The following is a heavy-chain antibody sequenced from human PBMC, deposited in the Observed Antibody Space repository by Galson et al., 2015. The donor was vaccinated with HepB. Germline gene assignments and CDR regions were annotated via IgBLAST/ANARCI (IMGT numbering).Heavy chain of an antibody. V-gene: IGHV3-48*03. Sequence: SLRLSCAASGFTFNSYEMNWVRQAPGKGLEWVSHIDSGGARYYADSVKGRFTISRDNAKNSLYLQMNSLRAEDTAIYYCARDSSEWQLYGDHYYNGMDVWGQGTTVTVSS. CDR3: ARDSSEWQLYGDHYYNGMDV. CDR2: IDSGGAR. D-gene: IGHD1-26*01. CDR1: GFTFNSYE. J-gene: IGHJ6*02.